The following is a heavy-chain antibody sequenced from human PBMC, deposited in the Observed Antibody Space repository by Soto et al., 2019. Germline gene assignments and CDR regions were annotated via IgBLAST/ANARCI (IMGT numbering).Heavy chain of an antibody. D-gene: IGHD4-17*01. CDR1: GFTFDDYA. Sequence: EVQLVESGGGLVQPGRSLRLSCAASGFTFDDYAMHWFRQAPGKGLEWVSGISWNSGSIGHADSVKGRFTISRDNAKNSLYLQMNSLRAEDTALYYCAKDRAGDYGYFQHWGQGTLVTVSS. J-gene: IGHJ1*01. V-gene: IGHV3-9*01. CDR2: ISWNSGSI. CDR3: AKDRAGDYGYFQH.